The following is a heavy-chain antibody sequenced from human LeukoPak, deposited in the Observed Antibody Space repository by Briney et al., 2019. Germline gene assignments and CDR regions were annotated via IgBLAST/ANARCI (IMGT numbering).Heavy chain of an antibody. CDR2: ISYDGSNK. V-gene: IGHV3-30-3*01. Sequence: GGSLRLSCAASGFTFSSYAMHWVRQAPGKGLEWVAVISYDGSNKYYADSVKGRFTISRDNSKNTLYLQMNSLRAEDTAVYYCASSGPATGYYFDYWGQGPWSPSPQ. CDR3: ASSGPATGYYFDY. J-gene: IGHJ4*02. D-gene: IGHD2-2*01. CDR1: GFTFSSYA.